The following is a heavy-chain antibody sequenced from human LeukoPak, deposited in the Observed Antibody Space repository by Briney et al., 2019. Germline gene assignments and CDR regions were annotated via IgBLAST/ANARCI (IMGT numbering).Heavy chain of an antibody. Sequence: SETLSLTCTVSGGSISSSSYYWGWIRQPPGKGLEWIGSIYYSGSTYYNPSPKSRVTISVDTSKDQFSLKLSSVTAADTAVYYCASLPLRFLEWLYAFDIWGQGTMVTVSS. CDR1: GGSISSSSYY. CDR3: ASLPLRFLEWLYAFDI. V-gene: IGHV4-39*01. D-gene: IGHD3-3*01. J-gene: IGHJ3*02. CDR2: IYYSGST.